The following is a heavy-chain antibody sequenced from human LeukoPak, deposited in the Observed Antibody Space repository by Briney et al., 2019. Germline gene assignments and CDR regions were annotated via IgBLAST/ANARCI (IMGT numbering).Heavy chain of an antibody. Sequence: GGSLRLSCAASGFTFSSYGMSWVRQAPGKGLEWVSDISGSGGATYYADSVKGRFTISRDNSKNTLYLQMNSLRAEDTAVYYCAKNHSDGYLDYWGQGTLVTVSS. CDR3: AKNHSDGYLDY. CDR1: GFTFSSYG. D-gene: IGHD5-24*01. CDR2: ISGSGGAT. J-gene: IGHJ4*02. V-gene: IGHV3-23*01.